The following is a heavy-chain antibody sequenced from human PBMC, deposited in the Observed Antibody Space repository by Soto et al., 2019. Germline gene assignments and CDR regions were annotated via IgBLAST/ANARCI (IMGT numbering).Heavy chain of an antibody. D-gene: IGHD3-10*01. V-gene: IGHV3-23*01. CDR2: ISGGGDTT. CDR3: AKGRGGSGSLAPRVDF. J-gene: IGHJ4*02. Sequence: EVQLLESGGGLVQPGGSLRLSCAASGFTFNNYAMTWVRQAPGKGLEWVSAISGGGDTTSYADSVKGRFTVSRDGSKNTLYLQMGSLRAEDTGLYYCAKGRGGSGSLAPRVDFWGQGTLVTVSS. CDR1: GFTFNNYA.